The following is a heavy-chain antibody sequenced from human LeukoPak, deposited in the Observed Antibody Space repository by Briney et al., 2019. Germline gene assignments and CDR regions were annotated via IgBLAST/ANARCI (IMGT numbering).Heavy chain of an antibody. J-gene: IGHJ4*02. V-gene: IGHV4-59*08. CDR1: GGSISSYY. CDR2: IYYSGST. Sequence: QSSETLSLTCTVSGGSISSYYWSWIRQPPGKGLEWIGYIYYSGSTNYNPSLKSRVTISVDTSKNQFSLKLSSVTAADTAVYYCVAGTTPLPIDYWGQGTLVTVSS. CDR3: VAGTTPLPIDY. D-gene: IGHD1-7*01.